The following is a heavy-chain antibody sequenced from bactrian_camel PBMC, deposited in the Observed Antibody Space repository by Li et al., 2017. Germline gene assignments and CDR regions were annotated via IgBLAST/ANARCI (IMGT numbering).Heavy chain of an antibody. J-gene: IGHJ4*01. V-gene: IGHV3S53*01. CDR3: TPVLILKDGYCYKADNY. Sequence: VQLVESGGGSVQAGGSLRLSCAASGYIRYCMGWFRQAPEKERETVATIHRDGSTSYADSVEGRFTISKDNAQDTLYLQMNSLEPDDTAIYYCTPVLILKDGYCYKADNYWGQGTQVTVS. CDR1: GYIRYC. CDR2: IHRDGST. D-gene: IGHD3*01.